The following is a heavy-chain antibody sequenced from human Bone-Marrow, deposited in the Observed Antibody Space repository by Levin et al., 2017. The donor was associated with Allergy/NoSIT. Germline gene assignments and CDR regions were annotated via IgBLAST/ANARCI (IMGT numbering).Heavy chain of an antibody. CDR3: ARTYSETYGNYVFDF. Sequence: GSGPTLVKPTQTLTLTCSFSGFSLSTRRMCVNWIRQPPGKPLEWLARIDWDDDTLYSTSLRTRLTISKDTSKNHVVLTMTNVDPADTATYYCARTYSETYGNYVFDFWGPGTLVTVSS. CDR1: GFSLSTRRMC. V-gene: IGHV2-70*17. J-gene: IGHJ4*02. D-gene: IGHD1-26*01. CDR2: IDWDDDT.